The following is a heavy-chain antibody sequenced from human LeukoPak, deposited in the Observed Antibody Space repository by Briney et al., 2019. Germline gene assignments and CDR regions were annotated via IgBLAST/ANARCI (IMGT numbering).Heavy chain of an antibody. J-gene: IGHJ4*02. Sequence: SETLSLTCSVSGGSISGYYWSWIRQPAGKGLECIGRISSSGSTNYNPSLKSRVTMSVDTSKNQFFLRLSSVTAADTAVYYCARSPRRPHFYSSGSYYYYLDYWGQGTLVTVSS. CDR1: GGSISGYY. V-gene: IGHV4-4*07. CDR3: ARSPRRPHFYSSGSYYYYLDY. CDR2: ISSSGST. D-gene: IGHD3-10*01.